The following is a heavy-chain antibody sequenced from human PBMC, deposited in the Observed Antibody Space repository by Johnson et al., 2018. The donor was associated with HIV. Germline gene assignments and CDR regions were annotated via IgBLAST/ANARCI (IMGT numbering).Heavy chain of an antibody. CDR3: ARDRGYWDAFDI. Sequence: QVQLVESGGGLVKPGGSLRLSCAASRFTFRDYYMSWIRQTPGKGLEWVSYISSSGGTIYYADSVKGRFSISRDNAKNSLYLQMNSLRAEDTAVYYCARDRGYWDAFDIWGQGTMVTVSS. J-gene: IGHJ3*02. CDR1: RFTFRDYY. V-gene: IGHV3-11*04. D-gene: IGHD3-22*01. CDR2: ISSSGGTI.